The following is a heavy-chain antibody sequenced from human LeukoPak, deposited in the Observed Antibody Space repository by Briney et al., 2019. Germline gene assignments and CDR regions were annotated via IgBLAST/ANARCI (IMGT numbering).Heavy chain of an antibody. CDR3: ARDQAAWFGELSFDY. CDR2: ISAYNGNT. Sequence: ASVKVSCKASGYTFTSYGISWARQAPGQGLEWMGWISAYNGNTNYAQKLQGRVTMTTDTSTSTAYMELRSLRSDDTAVYYCARDQAAWFGELSFDYWGQGTLVTVSS. D-gene: IGHD3-10*01. V-gene: IGHV1-18*01. CDR1: GYTFTSYG. J-gene: IGHJ4*01.